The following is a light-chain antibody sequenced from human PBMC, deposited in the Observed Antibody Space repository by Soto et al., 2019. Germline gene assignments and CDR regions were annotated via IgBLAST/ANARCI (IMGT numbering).Light chain of an antibody. CDR1: NIGSKS. J-gene: IGLJ2*01. CDR2: YES. V-gene: IGLV3-21*04. CDR3: QVWDSGSDHVV. Sequence: SYELTQPPSVSVAPGKTARITCGGNNIGSKSVHWYQQKPGQAPVLVIYYESDRPSGIPERFSGSNSANTATLTISRVEAGDEADYYCQVWDSGSDHVVFGGGTKLTVL.